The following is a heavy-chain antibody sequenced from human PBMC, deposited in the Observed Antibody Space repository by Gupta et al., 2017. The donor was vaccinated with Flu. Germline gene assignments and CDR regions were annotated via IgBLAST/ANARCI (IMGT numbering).Heavy chain of an antibody. V-gene: IGHV4-39*01. J-gene: IGHJ3*01. Sequence: SITDSSYFWAWIRQSPGKGLEWIGIIYYGGGTYYNLSLKSRVTISIDRSNNQFSLRLISVTAADTAVYYCARPATRLGATTNSFDVWGPGTLVSVSS. CDR1: SITDSSYF. D-gene: IGHD1-26*01. CDR2: IYYGGGT. CDR3: ARPATRLGATTNSFDV.